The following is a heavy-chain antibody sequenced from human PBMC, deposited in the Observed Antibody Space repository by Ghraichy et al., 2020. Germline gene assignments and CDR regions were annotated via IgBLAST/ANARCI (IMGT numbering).Heavy chain of an antibody. J-gene: IGHJ4*02. Sequence: GGSMRLSCAASGFTVSSNYMSWVRQAPGKGLEWVSVIYSGGSTYYADSVKGRFTISRDNSKNTLYLQMNSLRAEDTAVYYCARADTAYTNYWGQGTLVTVSS. D-gene: IGHD5-18*01. V-gene: IGHV3-66*01. CDR3: ARADTAYTNY. CDR1: GFTVSSNY. CDR2: IYSGGST.